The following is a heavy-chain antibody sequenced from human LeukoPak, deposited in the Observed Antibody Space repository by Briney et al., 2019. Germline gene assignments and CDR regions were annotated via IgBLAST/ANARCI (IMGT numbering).Heavy chain of an antibody. J-gene: IGHJ6*02. CDR2: INHSGST. CDR1: GGSFNGYY. V-gene: IGHV4-34*01. Sequence: SETLSLTCAVYGGSFNGYYWSWIRQPPGKGLEWIGEINHSGSTNYNPSLKSRVTISVDTSKNQFSLKLSSVTAADTAVYYCARSRYYDILTGYYYYYYGMDVWGQGTTVTVSS. CDR3: ARSRYYDILTGYYYYYYGMDV. D-gene: IGHD3-9*01.